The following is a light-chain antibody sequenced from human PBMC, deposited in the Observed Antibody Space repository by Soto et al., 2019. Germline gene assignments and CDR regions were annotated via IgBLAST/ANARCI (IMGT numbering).Light chain of an antibody. CDR1: QSVSSSY. Sequence: IVLTQSPATLSSSPGERATISCRASQSVSSSYLSWYQHKPGQAPRLLIYRASNMAAGITDRFSGRGSATDFTLTIRRLEPEDFGVYYCQQSGTFGEGTKVEIK. CDR3: QQSGT. V-gene: IGKV3-20*01. J-gene: IGKJ1*01. CDR2: RAS.